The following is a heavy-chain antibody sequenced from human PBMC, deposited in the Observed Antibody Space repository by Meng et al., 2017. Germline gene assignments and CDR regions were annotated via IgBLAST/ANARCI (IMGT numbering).Heavy chain of an antibody. Sequence: SVKVSCKASGFTFTSSAVQWVRQARGQRLEWIGWIVVGSGNTNYAQKFQERVTITRDMSTSTAYMELSSLRSEDTAVYYCAAIPSITFGGVIVNFDYWGRGTLVTVSS. CDR1: GFTFTSSA. CDR3: AAIPSITFGGVIVNFDY. J-gene: IGHJ4*02. CDR2: IVVGSGNT. D-gene: IGHD3-16*02. V-gene: IGHV1-58*01.